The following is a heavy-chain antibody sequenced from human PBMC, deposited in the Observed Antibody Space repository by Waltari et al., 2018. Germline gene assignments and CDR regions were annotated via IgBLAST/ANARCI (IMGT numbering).Heavy chain of an antibody. J-gene: IGHJ4*02. CDR3: ARATATGATPEY. CDR1: GFTVSNNY. Sequence: EVQLVESGGDLVQPGGSLRLSCAASGFTVSNNYITWVRQAPGKGREWVSIMYAGGTTYYADSVKGRFTISRDSSKNTVNLQMNILRPEDSAVYYCARATATGATPEYWGQGTLVTVSS. V-gene: IGHV3-66*02. D-gene: IGHD7-27*01. CDR2: MYAGGTT.